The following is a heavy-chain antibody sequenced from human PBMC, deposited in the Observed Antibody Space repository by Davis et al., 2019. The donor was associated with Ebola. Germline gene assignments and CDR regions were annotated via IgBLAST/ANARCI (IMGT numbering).Heavy chain of an antibody. V-gene: IGHV3-21*01. Sequence: GESLKISCAASGFTFSSYSMNWVRQAPGKGLEWVSSISSSSSYIYYADSVKGRFTISRDNAKNSLYLQMNSLRAEDTAVYYCARREGYGPFYYYYYMDVWGKGTTVTVSS. J-gene: IGHJ6*03. CDR1: GFTFSSYS. CDR3: ARREGYGPFYYYYYMDV. CDR2: ISSSSSYI. D-gene: IGHD5-18*01.